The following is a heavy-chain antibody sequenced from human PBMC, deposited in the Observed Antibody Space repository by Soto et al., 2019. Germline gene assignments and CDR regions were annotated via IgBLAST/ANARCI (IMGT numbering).Heavy chain of an antibody. Sequence: GGSLRLSCAASGFTFSSYEMNWVRQAPGKGLEWVSYISSSGSTIYYADSVKGRFTISRDNAKNSLYLQMNSLRAEDTAVYYCARSIAAAGTTPFDYWGQGTLVTVYS. V-gene: IGHV3-48*03. CDR1: GFTFSSYE. CDR3: ARSIAAAGTTPFDY. CDR2: ISSSGSTI. D-gene: IGHD6-13*01. J-gene: IGHJ4*02.